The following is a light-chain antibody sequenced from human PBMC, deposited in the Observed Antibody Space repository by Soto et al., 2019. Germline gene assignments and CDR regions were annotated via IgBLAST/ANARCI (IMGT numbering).Light chain of an antibody. CDR1: QSVSSSY. CDR2: GAS. Sequence: EIVLTQSPGTLSLSPGERATLSCRASQSVSSSYLAWYQQKPGQAPRLLIYGASSRATGIPDRFSGSGSGKNFTLTISRLEPKEFAVYYCQQYGSSQTFGQGTKVEIK. V-gene: IGKV3-20*01. J-gene: IGKJ1*01. CDR3: QQYGSSQT.